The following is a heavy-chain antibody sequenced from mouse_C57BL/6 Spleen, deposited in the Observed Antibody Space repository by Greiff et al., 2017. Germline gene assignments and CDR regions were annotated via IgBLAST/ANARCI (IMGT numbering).Heavy chain of an antibody. V-gene: IGHV1-7*01. CDR2: INPSSGYT. Sequence: QVQLQQSGAELAKPGASVKLSCKASGYTFTSYWMHWVKQRPGQGLEWIGYINPSSGYTKSNQKFKDKATLTADTSASTAYMQLSSLTYEDSAVYYCAVITTVVATDYWGQGTTLTVSS. CDR3: AVITTVVATDY. D-gene: IGHD1-1*01. CDR1: GYTFTSYW. J-gene: IGHJ2*01.